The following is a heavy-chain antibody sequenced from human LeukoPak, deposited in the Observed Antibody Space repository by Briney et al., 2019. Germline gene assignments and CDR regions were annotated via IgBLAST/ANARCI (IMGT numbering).Heavy chain of an antibody. D-gene: IGHD3-10*01. Sequence: SETLSLTCSVSDGSITSSSWSWIRQPPGKGLEWIGYLYPGGTTYNPSLESRVTLSIDTSKKQFSLKLTSVTAADTAVYYCARVRLWFGDHLDDYWGQGTLVTVSS. V-gene: IGHV4-4*08. CDR3: ARVRLWFGDHLDDY. J-gene: IGHJ4*02. CDR1: DGSITSSS. CDR2: LYPGGT.